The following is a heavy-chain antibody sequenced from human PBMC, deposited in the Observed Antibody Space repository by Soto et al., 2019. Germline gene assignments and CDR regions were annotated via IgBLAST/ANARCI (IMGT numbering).Heavy chain of an antibody. CDR2: INSDGSST. D-gene: IGHD6-25*01. CDR3: ARRRGHVSENWFDP. V-gene: IGHV3-74*01. Sequence: GGSLRLSCAASGFTFSSYWMHWVRQAPGKGLVWVSRINSDGSSTSYADSVKGRFTISRDNAKNTLYLQMNSLRAEDTAVYYCARRRGHVSENWFDPWGQGTLVTVSS. J-gene: IGHJ5*02. CDR1: GFTFSSYW.